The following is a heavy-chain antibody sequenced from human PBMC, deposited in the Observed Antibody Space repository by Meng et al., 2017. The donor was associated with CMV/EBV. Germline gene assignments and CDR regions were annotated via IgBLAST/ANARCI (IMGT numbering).Heavy chain of an antibody. D-gene: IGHD2-2*01. Sequence: GESLKISCAASGFTFSSYEMNWDRQAPGKGLEWVSYISSSGSTIYYADSVKGRFTISRDNAKNSLYLQMNSLRAEDTAVYYCARELLPAAILGVSAYYYSYYGMDVWGQGTTVTVSS. J-gene: IGHJ6*02. CDR2: ISSSGSTI. V-gene: IGHV3-48*03. CDR1: GFTFSSYE. CDR3: ARELLPAAILGVSAYYYSYYGMDV.